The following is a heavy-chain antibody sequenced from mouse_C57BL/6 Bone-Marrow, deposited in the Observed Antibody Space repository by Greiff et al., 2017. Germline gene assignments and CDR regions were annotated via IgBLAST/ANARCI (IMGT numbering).Heavy chain of an antibody. CDR1: GYTFTSYW. Sequence: QVQLKQPGAELVKPGDSVKLSCKASGYTFTSYWMHWVKQRPGQGLEWIGMIHPNSGSTNYNEKFKNKATLTVDKSSSTAYMQLSSLTSEDSAVYYCARMGNWAYWGQGTLVTVSA. CDR2: IHPNSGST. D-gene: IGHD2-1*01. V-gene: IGHV1-64*01. CDR3: ARMGNWAY. J-gene: IGHJ3*01.